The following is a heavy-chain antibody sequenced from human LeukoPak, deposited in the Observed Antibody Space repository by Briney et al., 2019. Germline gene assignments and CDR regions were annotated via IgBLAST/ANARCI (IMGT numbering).Heavy chain of an antibody. J-gene: IGHJ6*03. CDR2: TSYDGSKN. CDR3: ARVDSSGWNAYFYYLHV. Sequence: GGSLRLSCAASGFTFSNYALHWVRQSPGKGLEWVALTSYDGSKNYYGDSVKGRFTISRDNSKNTLYLQMNSLRAEDTAVYYCARVDSSGWNAYFYYLHVWGKGTTVTVSS. V-gene: IGHV3-30*04. CDR1: GFTFSNYA. D-gene: IGHD6-19*01.